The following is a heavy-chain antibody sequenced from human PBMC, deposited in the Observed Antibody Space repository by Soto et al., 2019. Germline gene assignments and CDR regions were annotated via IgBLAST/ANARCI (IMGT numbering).Heavy chain of an antibody. J-gene: IGHJ4*02. CDR1: GFTFSDYS. V-gene: IGHV3-48*01. Sequence: PGGSLRLSCAASGFTFSDYSMMWVRQAPGKGLECISYISSSSGTIYYVDSVKGRSTISRDNARTSVYLQMNSLRADDTAVYYCARELRTASVTGRGDFDYWGQGTLVTVSS. CDR2: ISSSSGTI. CDR3: ARELRTASVTGRGDFDY. D-gene: IGHD6-19*01.